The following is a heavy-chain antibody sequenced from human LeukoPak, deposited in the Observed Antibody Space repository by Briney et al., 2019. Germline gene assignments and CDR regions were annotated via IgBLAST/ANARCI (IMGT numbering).Heavy chain of an antibody. V-gene: IGHV3-73*01. J-gene: IGHJ4*02. CDR1: GFTFSGSA. CDR2: IRSKAYSYAT. D-gene: IGHD2-15*01. CDR3: TSNYCSGGSCFYY. Sequence: SGGSLRLSCAASGFTFSGSAMHWVRQASGKGLEWVGRIRSKAYSYATAYAASVKGRFTISRDDSKNTAYLQMNSLKTEDTAVYYCTSNYCSGGSCFYYWGQGTLVTVSS.